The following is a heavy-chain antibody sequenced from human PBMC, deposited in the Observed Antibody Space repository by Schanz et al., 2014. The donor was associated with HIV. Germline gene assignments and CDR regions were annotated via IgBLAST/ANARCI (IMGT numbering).Heavy chain of an antibody. CDR3: AKDRGSGSYYNVDFDY. Sequence: DVQLVESGGGLVQPGRSLRLSCAASGFTFDDYAMHWVRQAPGKGLEWVSGINWRSDSIGYADSVKGRFTVARDNAKNSLYLQMNSLRAEDTALYYCAKDRGSGSYYNVDFDYWGQGTLVTVS. V-gene: IGHV3-9*01. CDR2: INWRSDSI. J-gene: IGHJ4*02. D-gene: IGHD3-10*01. CDR1: GFTFDDYA.